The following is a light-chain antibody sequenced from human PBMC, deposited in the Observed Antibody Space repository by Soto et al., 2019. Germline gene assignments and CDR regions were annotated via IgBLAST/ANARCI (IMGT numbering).Light chain of an antibody. CDR3: QQYGISPIS. CDR2: GAS. Sequence: EIVLTQSPATLSVSPGERATLSCSASHSVSSNLAWYQQRPGQAPRLLIYGASTRATGIPDRFSGSGSGTDFTLTISRLEPEDFAVYSCQQYGISPISFGQGARLAIK. V-gene: IGKV3-20*01. CDR1: HSVSSN. J-gene: IGKJ5*01.